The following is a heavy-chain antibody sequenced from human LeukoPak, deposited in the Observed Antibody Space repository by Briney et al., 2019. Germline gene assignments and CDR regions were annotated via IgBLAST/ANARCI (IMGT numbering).Heavy chain of an antibody. CDR1: GFTFSDYG. CDR3: ARNSYGSGSHDH. J-gene: IGHJ5*02. V-gene: IGHV3-7*01. D-gene: IGHD3-10*01. CDR2: INQDGHAQ. Sequence: GGSLRLSCTTSGFTFSDYGMSGVRQAPGKGLEWVANINQDGHAQYYVQSVRGRFTISRDNAKSSLYLQMNSLSVEDTGVYYCARNSYGSGSHDHWGQGTLVTVSS.